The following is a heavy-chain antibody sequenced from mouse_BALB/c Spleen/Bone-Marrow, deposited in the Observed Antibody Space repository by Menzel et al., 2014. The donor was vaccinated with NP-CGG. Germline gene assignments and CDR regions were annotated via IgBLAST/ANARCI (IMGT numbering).Heavy chain of an antibody. CDR1: GFDFSRYW. Sequence: EVKVEESGGGLVQPGGSLKLSCAASGFDFSRYWMSWVRQAPGKGLEWIGEINPDSSTINYTPSLEDKFIISRDNAKNTLYLQMSKVRSEDTALYYCARQGYYGKGDYWGQGTTLTVSS. CDR2: INPDSSTI. J-gene: IGHJ2*01. D-gene: IGHD2-1*01. CDR3: ARQGYYGKGDY. V-gene: IGHV4-1*02.